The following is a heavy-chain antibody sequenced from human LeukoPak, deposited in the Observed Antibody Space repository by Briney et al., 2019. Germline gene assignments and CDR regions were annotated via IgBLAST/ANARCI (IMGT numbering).Heavy chain of an antibody. V-gene: IGHV3-74*01. J-gene: IGHJ4*02. CDR2: IYIDGSST. CDR1: GFTFSSYS. CDR3: ARGASARQDY. Sequence: AGGSLRLSCAASGFTFSSYSMNWVRQAPGKGLVWVSRIYIDGSSTNYADSVKGRFTISRDNAKNTLYLQMNSLRAEDTAVYYCARGASARQDYWGQGTLVTVSS. D-gene: IGHD2-2*01.